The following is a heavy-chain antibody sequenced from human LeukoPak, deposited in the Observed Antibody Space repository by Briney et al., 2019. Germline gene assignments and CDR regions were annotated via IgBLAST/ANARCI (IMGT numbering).Heavy chain of an antibody. Sequence: GGSLRLSCAASGFTFSSYWMSWVRQAPGKGLEWVAVISYDGSNKYYADSVKGRFTISRDNSKNTLYLQMNSLRAEDTAVYYCARNGPAYDSSGYSLDWGQGTLVTVSS. J-gene: IGHJ4*02. D-gene: IGHD3-22*01. CDR2: ISYDGSNK. CDR3: ARNGPAYDSSGYSLD. CDR1: GFTFSSYW. V-gene: IGHV3-30*03.